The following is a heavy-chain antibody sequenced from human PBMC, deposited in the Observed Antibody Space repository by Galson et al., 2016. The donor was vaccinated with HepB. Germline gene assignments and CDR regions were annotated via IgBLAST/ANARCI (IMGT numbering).Heavy chain of an antibody. CDR3: ARQKRSGFTYGYRPSYFDH. CDR2: VFYNGST. Sequence: SETLSLTCSVSGVFITSSNYYWGWIRQPPGKGLEWIGSVFYNGSTYYSPSLKRRVTVSVDTAKNQFSLKLRSVTAADRAAYYCARQKRSGFTYGYRPSYFDHWGQGTLVTVSS. J-gene: IGHJ4*02. V-gene: IGHV4-39*01. CDR1: GVFITSSNYY. D-gene: IGHD5-18*01.